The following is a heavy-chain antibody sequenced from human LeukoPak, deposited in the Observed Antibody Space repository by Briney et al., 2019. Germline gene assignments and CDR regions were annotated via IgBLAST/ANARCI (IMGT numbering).Heavy chain of an antibody. CDR1: GYTFTGYY. D-gene: IGHD3-10*01. CDR2: INPNSGGT. V-gene: IGHV1-2*02. CDR3: ARGGMTGFKWFGELFDY. Sequence: ASVKVSCKASGYTFTGYYMHWVRQAPGQGLEWMGWINPNSGGTNYAQKLQGRVTMTTDTSTSTAYMELRSLRSDDTAVYYCARGGMTGFKWFGELFDYWGQGTLVTVSS. J-gene: IGHJ4*02.